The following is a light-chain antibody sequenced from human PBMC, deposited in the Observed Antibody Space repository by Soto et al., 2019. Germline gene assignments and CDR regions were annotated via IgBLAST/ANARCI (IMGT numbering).Light chain of an antibody. CDR3: QKYGSSMWT. V-gene: IGKV3-20*01. CDR2: GAS. Sequence: IAMKQSPVSLSVSAGERVAVSGLGSQSISDNLAWYHQKPGQAPRLLIYGASSRATGIKDRFSGSGSGTDLTLNIRRLETEDFAVYDCQKYGSSMWTVGKGTKVAIK. J-gene: IGKJ1*01. CDR1: QSISDN.